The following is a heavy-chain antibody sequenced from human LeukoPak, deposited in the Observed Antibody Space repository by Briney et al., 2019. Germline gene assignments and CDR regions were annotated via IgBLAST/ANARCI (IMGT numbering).Heavy chain of an antibody. CDR1: GFTFSGYT. D-gene: IGHD3-3*01. V-gene: IGHV3-21*01. CDR2: ISGFSDYI. CDR3: AKEIRVLRFLDYLPPFDS. Sequence: GGSLRLSCTPSGFTFSGYTMTWVRQAPGKGLEWVSYISGFSDYIHYADSVKGRFTVSRDNAKNSLYLQMDRLRSEDTAVYYCAKEIRVLRFLDYLPPFDSWGQGNLVTVSS. J-gene: IGHJ4*02.